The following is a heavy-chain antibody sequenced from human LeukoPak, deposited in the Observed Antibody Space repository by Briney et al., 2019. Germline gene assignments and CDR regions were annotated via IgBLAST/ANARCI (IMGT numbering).Heavy chain of an antibody. CDR3: ARGVATGGPADY. J-gene: IGHJ4*02. CDR2: INHSGST. V-gene: IGHV4-34*01. Sequence: SETLSLTCAVYGGSFSGYYWSWIRQPPGKGLEWIGEINHSGSTNYNPSLKSRVTISVDTSKNQFSLKLSSVTAADTAVYYCARGVATGGPADYWGQGTLVTVSS. CDR1: GGSFSGYY. D-gene: IGHD5-12*01.